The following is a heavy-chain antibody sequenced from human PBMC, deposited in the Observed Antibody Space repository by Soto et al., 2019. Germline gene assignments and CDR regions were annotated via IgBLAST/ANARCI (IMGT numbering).Heavy chain of an antibody. V-gene: IGHV4-39*01. CDR2: IYYSGST. D-gene: IGHD3-10*01. CDR3: ARQGRGSGSYLGL. CDR1: GGSISSSSYY. Sequence: SETLSLTCTVSGGSISSSSYYWGWIRQPPGKGLEWIGSIYYSGSTYYNPSLKSRVTISVDTSKNQFSLKLSSVAAADTAVYYCARQGRGSGSYLGLWGRGTLVTVSS. J-gene: IGHJ2*01.